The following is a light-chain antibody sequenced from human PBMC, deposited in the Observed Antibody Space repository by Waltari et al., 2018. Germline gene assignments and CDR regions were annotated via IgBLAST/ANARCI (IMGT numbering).Light chain of an antibody. J-gene: IGKJ1*01. CDR1: QRISSW. V-gene: IGKV1-5*03. CDR3: QQYHSYPWT. CDR2: KAS. Sequence: DIQMTQSPSTLSASVGDRVTITCRASQRISSWLAWYQQRPGKAPKLLIYKASSLESGVPSRFSGSGSGTEVTLTISSLQSDDFATYYCQQYHSYPWTFGQGTKVEIK.